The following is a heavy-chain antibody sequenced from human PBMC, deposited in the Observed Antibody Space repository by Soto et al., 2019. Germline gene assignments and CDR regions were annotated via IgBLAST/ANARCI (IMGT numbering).Heavy chain of an antibody. V-gene: IGHV3-23*01. CDR2: ISVSGDST. CDR1: GFTFRSYA. CDR3: AKGVTTADYYYGMDV. Sequence: EVQLLESGGGLVQPGGSLRLSCAASGFTFRSYAMTWVRQAPGKWLEWVSSISVSGDSTHYADSVKGRFTISRDNSRNTLYLQMNSLRAEDTAVYYCAKGVTTADYYYGMDVWGQGTTVTVSS. J-gene: IGHJ6*02. D-gene: IGHD3-22*01.